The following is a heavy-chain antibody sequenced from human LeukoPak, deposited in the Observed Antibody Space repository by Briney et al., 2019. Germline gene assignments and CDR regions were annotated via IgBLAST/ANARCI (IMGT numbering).Heavy chain of an antibody. CDR1: GFTFSSYG. J-gene: IGHJ4*02. CDR3: AREVGGDYVFDY. Sequence: GGSLRLSCAASGFTFSSYGMHWVRQAPGKGLEWVAAISYDGTNKNDADSVKGRFTISRDNSKNTLFLQMNSLTTEDTAVYYCAREVGGDYVFDYWGQGTLVTVSS. V-gene: IGHV3-30*03. D-gene: IGHD4-17*01. CDR2: ISYDGTNK.